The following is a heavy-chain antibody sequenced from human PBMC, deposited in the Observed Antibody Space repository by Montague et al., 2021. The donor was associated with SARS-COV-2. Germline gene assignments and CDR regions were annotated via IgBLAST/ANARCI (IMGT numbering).Heavy chain of an antibody. D-gene: IGHD3-10*01. CDR1: GGSMSDHY. J-gene: IGHJ5*02. Sequence: SETLSLTCIVSGGSMSDHYWAWIRQPPGKGLEWLAYIYYSGGINSXASLKSRVSMSVDTSKNQFSLKLTSVTAADTAVYYCARAVSVRRAVNWFDPWGQGTLVTVSS. CDR2: IYYSGGI. CDR3: ARAVSVRRAVNWFDP. V-gene: IGHV4-59*11.